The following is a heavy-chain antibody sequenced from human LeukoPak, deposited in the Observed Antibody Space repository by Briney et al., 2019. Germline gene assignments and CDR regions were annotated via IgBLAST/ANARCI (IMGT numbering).Heavy chain of an antibody. D-gene: IGHD6-13*01. J-gene: IGHJ4*02. CDR1: GYIFTTYW. CDR2: TYPGDSDP. CDR3: VRHGLGSSWFGFDY. Sequence: PGDSLKISCKGSGYIFTTYWIGWVRQMPGKGVEWMGITYPGDSDPRYSPSFQGQVTISADKSISTAYLQWSSLKASDSAMYYCVRHGLGSSWFGFDYWGQGTLVTVSS. V-gene: IGHV5-51*01.